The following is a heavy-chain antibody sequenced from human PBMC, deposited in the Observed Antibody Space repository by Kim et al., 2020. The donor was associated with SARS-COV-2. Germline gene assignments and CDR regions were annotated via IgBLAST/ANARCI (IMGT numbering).Heavy chain of an antibody. J-gene: IGHJ5*02. CDR2: VNPNSGDT. CDR3: AGGKEDPS. V-gene: IGHV1-2*02. D-gene: IGHD3-16*01. Sequence: ARQAPGQETRWRGWVNPNSGDTNYAQKFPGRVTMTRDTSISAAYMELRSLRSDDTAVYYCAGGKEDPSWGQGTPVTVSS.